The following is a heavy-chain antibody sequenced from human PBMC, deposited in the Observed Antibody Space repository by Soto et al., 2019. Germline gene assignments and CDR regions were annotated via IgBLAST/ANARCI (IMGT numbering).Heavy chain of an antibody. V-gene: IGHV1-18*01. CDR1: GYTFTSYG. CDR3: ARDRVGNYDILTGYYTYYYYGMDV. CDR2: ISAYNGNT. D-gene: IGHD3-9*01. Sequence: ASVKVSCKASGYTFTSYGISWVRQAPGQGLEWMGWISAYNGNTNYAQKLQGRVTMTTDTSTSTAYMELRSLRSDDTAVYYCARDRVGNYDILTGYYTYYYYGMDVGG. J-gene: IGHJ6*02.